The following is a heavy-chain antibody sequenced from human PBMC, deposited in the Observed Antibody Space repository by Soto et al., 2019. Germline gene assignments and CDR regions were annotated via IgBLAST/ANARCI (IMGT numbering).Heavy chain of an antibody. CDR3: VSEGPSGVAFDI. V-gene: IGHV3-21*01. J-gene: IGHJ3*02. D-gene: IGHD2-8*01. CDR2: ISSSSSYI. CDR1: GFTFSSYS. Sequence: PGGSLRLSCAASGFTFSSYSMNWVRQAPGKGLEWVSSISSSSSYIYYADSVKGRFTISRDNAKNSLYLQMNSLRAEDTAVYYCVSEGPSGVAFDIWGQGTMVTVSS.